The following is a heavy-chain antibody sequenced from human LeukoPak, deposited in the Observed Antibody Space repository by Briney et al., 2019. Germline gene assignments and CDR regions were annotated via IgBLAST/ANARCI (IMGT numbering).Heavy chain of an antibody. CDR3: AKDPGPGSGWWGRYFDY. V-gene: IGHV3-30*18. J-gene: IGHJ4*02. Sequence: GGSLRLSCVGSGFSFSNYWMSWVRQAPGKGLEWVAVISYDGSNKYYADSVKGRFTISRDNSKNTLYLQMNSLRAEDTAVYYCAKDPGPGSGWWGRYFDYWGQGTLVTVSS. CDR1: GFSFSNYW. CDR2: ISYDGSNK. D-gene: IGHD6-19*01.